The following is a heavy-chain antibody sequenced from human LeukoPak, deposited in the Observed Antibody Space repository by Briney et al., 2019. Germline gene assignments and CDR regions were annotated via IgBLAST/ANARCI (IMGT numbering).Heavy chain of an antibody. V-gene: IGHV1-18*01. CDR3: ARDLTAYYDFWSGGDY. Sequence: ASVKVSCKASGYTFTSYGISWVRQAPGQGLEWMGWISAYNGNTNYAQKLQGRVTMTTDTSTSTAYMELRSLRSDDTVVYYCARDLTAYYDFWSGGDYWGQGTLVTVSS. CDR1: GYTFTSYG. D-gene: IGHD3-3*01. J-gene: IGHJ4*02. CDR2: ISAYNGNT.